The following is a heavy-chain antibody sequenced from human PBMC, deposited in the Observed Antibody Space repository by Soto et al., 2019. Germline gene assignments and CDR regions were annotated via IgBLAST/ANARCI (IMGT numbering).Heavy chain of an antibody. J-gene: IGHJ3*01. CDR2: IWYDGSNE. CDR1: GFTFSNYG. Sequence: QVQLVESGGDVVHPGRSLRLSCVASGFTFSNYGMHWVRQAPGKGLEWVAVIWYDGSNEYYEESVKGRFTISRDDSKNTLYLQMNSLRVEDAALYYCARDHDRWLKWWGGFDLWGQGTMVTVSA. D-gene: IGHD2-15*01. CDR3: ARDHDRWLKWWGGFDL. V-gene: IGHV3-33*01.